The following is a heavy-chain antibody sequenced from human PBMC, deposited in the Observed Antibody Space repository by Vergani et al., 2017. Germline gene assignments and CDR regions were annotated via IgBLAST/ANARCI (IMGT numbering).Heavy chain of an antibody. Sequence: QVQLQQWGAGLLKPSETLSLTCAVYGGSFSGYYWSWIRQPPGKGLEWIGEINHSGSTNYNPSLKSRVTISVDTSKNQFSLKLSSVTAADTAVYYCARVRGIAAAGTYYYYYYYMDVWGKGTTVIVSS. CDR1: GGSFSGYY. D-gene: IGHD6-13*01. V-gene: IGHV4-34*01. J-gene: IGHJ6*03. CDR3: ARVRGIAAAGTYYYYYYYMDV. CDR2: INHSGST.